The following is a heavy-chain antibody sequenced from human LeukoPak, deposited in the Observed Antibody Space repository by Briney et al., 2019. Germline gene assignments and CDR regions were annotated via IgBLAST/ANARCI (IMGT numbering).Heavy chain of an antibody. CDR1: GFTFSRYY. D-gene: IGHD3-16*01. J-gene: IGHJ3*02. V-gene: IGHV3-7*01. CDR2: IKQDGSEK. Sequence: PGGSLRLSCAASGFTFSRYYMTWVRQAPGKGLEWVANIKQDGSEKFYVDSVKGRFTISRDNAKNSLFLQMNSLRAEGTAVYYCARVGGSYDYVWGSYYSIWGQGTMVTVSS. CDR3: ARVGGSYDYVWGSYYSI.